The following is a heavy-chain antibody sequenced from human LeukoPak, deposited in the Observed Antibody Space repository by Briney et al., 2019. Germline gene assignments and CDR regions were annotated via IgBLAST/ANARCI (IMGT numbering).Heavy chain of an antibody. J-gene: IGHJ6*02. CDR2: IYYSGST. CDR1: GGSISSSSYY. CDR3: ARSPKLRYCSGGSCYPRYYYYYYGMDV. Sequence: SETLSLTCTVSGGSISSSSYYWGWIRQPPGKGLEWIGSIYYSGSTYYNPSLKSRVTISVDTSKNQFSLKLSSVTAADTAVYYCARSPKLRYCSGGSCYPRYYYYYYGMDVWGQGTTVTVSS. V-gene: IGHV4-39*07. D-gene: IGHD2-15*01.